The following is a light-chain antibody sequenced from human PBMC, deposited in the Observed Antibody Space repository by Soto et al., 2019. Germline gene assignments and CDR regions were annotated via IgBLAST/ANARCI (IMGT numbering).Light chain of an antibody. CDR2: EAA. CDR1: QNIYKW. CDR3: QQYERYPLT. J-gene: IGKJ4*01. Sequence: DIQMTQSPSTLSASIGDRVTITCRASQNIYKWLAWYQQKPQKAPKVLIFEAAALETGVSPRFSGSGSRTEFTLTISSLKPEDFATYYCQQYERYPLTFGGGTKVE. V-gene: IGKV1-5*01.